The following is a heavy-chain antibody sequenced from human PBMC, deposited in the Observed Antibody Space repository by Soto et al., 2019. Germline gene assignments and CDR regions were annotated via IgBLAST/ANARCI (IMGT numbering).Heavy chain of an antibody. CDR1: GCSISSYY. D-gene: IGHD2-15*01. CDR3: GRGGWSLYY. J-gene: IGHJ4*02. Sequence: PSETLSLTCSVSGCSISSYYWSWIRQPPGKGLEWIGYIHYTGSTEYNPSLKSRLTISVDTSKNHFSLKLTSVTAADTAVYYCGRGGWSLYYWGQGNLVTVAS. V-gene: IGHV4-59*01. CDR2: IHYTGST.